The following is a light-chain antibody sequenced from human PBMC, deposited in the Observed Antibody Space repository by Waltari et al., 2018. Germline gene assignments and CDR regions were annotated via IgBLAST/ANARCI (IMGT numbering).Light chain of an antibody. J-gene: IGLJ2*01. Sequence: QSVLTQPPSASGTPGQRVTISCFGSSSNIGSNSVYWYQQRPGTAPKLLIYRSNQRPSGVPDRFSGSKSGTSASLAISGLRSEDEADYHCAAWDDSLSGVVFGGGTKLTVL. CDR1: SSNIGSNS. V-gene: IGLV1-47*01. CDR2: RSN. CDR3: AAWDDSLSGVV.